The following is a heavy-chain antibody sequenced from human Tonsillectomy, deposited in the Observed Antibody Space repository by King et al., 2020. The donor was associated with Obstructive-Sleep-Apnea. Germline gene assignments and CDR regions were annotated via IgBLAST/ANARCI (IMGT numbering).Heavy chain of an antibody. D-gene: IGHD2-21*01. J-gene: IGHJ4*02. CDR3: AREDYSDEGESERRVY. CDR1: GFTFSTYS. CDR2: IRSDSKNI. V-gene: IGHV3-48*02. Sequence: VQLVESGGGLVQPGGSLRLSCVSSGFTFSTYSINWVRQAAGKGLEWLSYIRSDSKNIYYVDSVKGRFTISRDNAKNSLYLQMNTLRDEDTALYYCAREDYSDEGESERRVYWGQGTPVTVSS.